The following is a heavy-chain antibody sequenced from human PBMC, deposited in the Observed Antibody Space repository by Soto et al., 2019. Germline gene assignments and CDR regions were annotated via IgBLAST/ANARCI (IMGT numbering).Heavy chain of an antibody. J-gene: IGHJ4*02. CDR1: GYTFTRHY. CDR2: INPSGGST. CDR3: ARDHVEVPSALYYFDY. V-gene: IGHV1-46*03. D-gene: IGHD2-2*01. Sequence: QVQLVQSGPDVKRPGASVRVSCKASGYTFTRHYIHWLRQAPGQGLEWMGIINPSGGSTSYPQKFQDRVTVTRDTSTSTVYMELSNLRSEDTAVYYCARDHVEVPSALYYFDYWGQGTLVTVSS.